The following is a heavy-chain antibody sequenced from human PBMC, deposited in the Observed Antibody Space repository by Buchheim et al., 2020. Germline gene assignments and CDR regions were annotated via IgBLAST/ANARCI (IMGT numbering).Heavy chain of an antibody. D-gene: IGHD6-19*01. CDR1: GGSINTFY. Sequence: QVQLQESGPGLVKPSETLSLTCTVSGGSINTFYWSWIRQPPGKGLEWLGFISHTGDTKYNPSLKSRVTISVDTSKNQFSLRLSSVTAADTAVYYCARVCSVHSGGWWYSDFWGQGTL. CDR3: ARVCSVHSGGWWYSDF. V-gene: IGHV4-59*01. J-gene: IGHJ4*02. CDR2: ISHTGDT.